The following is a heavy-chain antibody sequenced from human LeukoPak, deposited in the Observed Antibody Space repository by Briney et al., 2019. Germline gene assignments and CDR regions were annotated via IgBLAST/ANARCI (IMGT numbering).Heavy chain of an antibody. CDR2: IIPILGIA. Sequence: SVKVSCKASRGTFSSYAISWVRQAPGQGLEWMGRIIPILGIANYAQKFQGRVTITADKSRSTAYMELSSLRSEDTAVYYCAREEVGAAAGGAFDIWGQGTMVTVSS. D-gene: IGHD6-13*01. CDR1: RGTFSSYA. V-gene: IGHV1-69*04. J-gene: IGHJ3*02. CDR3: AREEVGAAAGGAFDI.